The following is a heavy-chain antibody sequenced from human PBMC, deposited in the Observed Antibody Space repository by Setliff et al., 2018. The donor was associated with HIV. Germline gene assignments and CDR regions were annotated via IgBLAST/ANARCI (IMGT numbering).Heavy chain of an antibody. V-gene: IGHV4-59*01. Sequence: SETLSLTCIVSGYSISSYNWSWIRQPPGKGLEWIGYIYYSGSTNYNPSLKSRFTISVDMSKNQLSLKLSSVTAADTAVYYCARQVGSNDLFDTWGQGTMVTVSS. J-gene: IGHJ4*02. CDR1: GYSISSYN. CDR2: IYYSGST. D-gene: IGHD3-16*01. CDR3: ARQVGSNDLFDT.